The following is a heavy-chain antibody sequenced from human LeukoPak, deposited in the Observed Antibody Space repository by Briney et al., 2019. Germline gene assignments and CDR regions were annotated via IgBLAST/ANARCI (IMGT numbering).Heavy chain of an antibody. Sequence: SETLSLTCTVSGGSISSGGYYWSWIRQPPGKGLEWIGYIYHSGSTYYNPSLKSRLTISVDTSKNQFSLKLSSVTAADTAVYYCARDLGSGSSLWGQGTLVTVSS. D-gene: IGHD6-13*01. CDR3: ARDLGSGSSL. CDR2: IYHSGST. J-gene: IGHJ4*02. V-gene: IGHV4-30-2*01. CDR1: GGSISSGGYY.